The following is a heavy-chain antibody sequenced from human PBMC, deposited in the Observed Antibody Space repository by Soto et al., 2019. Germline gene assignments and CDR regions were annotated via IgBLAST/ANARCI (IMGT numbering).Heavy chain of an antibody. V-gene: IGHV1-8*01. CDR3: ARELYYDFWSGYVSWFDP. CDR1: GYTFTSYD. J-gene: IGHJ5*02. Sequence: ASVKVSCKASGYTFTSYDINWVRQATGQGLEWMGWMNPNSGNTGYAQKFQGRVTMTRNTSISTAYMELSSLRSEDTAVYYCARELYYDFWSGYVSWFDPWGQGTLVTVSS. D-gene: IGHD3-3*01. CDR2: MNPNSGNT.